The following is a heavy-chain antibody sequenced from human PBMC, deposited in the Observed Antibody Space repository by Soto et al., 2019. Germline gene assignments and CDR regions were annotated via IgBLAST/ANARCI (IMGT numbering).Heavy chain of an antibody. V-gene: IGHV1-69*13. Sequence: APVKVSCKASGGTFSSYAISWVRQAPGQGLEWMGGIIPIFGTANYAQKFQGRVTITADESTSTAYMELSSLRSEDTAVYYCARQGYGSTSLMYFDYWGQGTLVTVSS. CDR2: IIPIFGTA. J-gene: IGHJ4*02. D-gene: IGHD2-2*01. CDR1: GGTFSSYA. CDR3: ARQGYGSTSLMYFDY.